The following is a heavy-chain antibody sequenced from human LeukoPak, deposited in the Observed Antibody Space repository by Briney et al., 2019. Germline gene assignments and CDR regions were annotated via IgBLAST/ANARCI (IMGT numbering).Heavy chain of an antibody. V-gene: IGHV1-69*05. CDR2: IIPIFGTA. CDR1: GGTFSSYA. CDR3: ARAKGGYYYMDV. D-gene: IGHD1-26*01. J-gene: IGHJ6*03. Sequence: SVKVSCKASGGTFSSYAISWVRQAPGQGLEWMGGIIPIFGTANYAQQFQGRVTITTDESTSTAYMELSSLRSEDTAVYYCARAKGGYYYMDVWGKGTTVTVSS.